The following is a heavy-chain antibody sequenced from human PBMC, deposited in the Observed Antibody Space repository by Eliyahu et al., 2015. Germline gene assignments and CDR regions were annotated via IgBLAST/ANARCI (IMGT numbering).Heavy chain of an antibody. D-gene: IGHD3-9*01. CDR3: VRVHNFLTGYVDY. CDR1: GYTFXSFD. Sequence: QDQLVQSGAEVKRPGASVRVPCXASGYTFXSFDXXWXRQRRGQGLEXVGWMDPNDGQTGYAQQFKGRVTMTRDTSSTTAYMELSSLRSDDTAVYYCVRVHNFLTGYVDYWGQGTLVTVSS. J-gene: IGHJ4*02. CDR2: MDPNDGQT. V-gene: IGHV1-8*01.